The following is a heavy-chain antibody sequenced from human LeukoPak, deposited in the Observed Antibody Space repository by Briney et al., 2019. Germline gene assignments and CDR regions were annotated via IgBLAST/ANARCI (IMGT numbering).Heavy chain of an antibody. Sequence: GASVKVSCKASGGTFSSYAISWVRQAPGQGLEWMGRIIPIFGTANYAQKLQGRVTITTDESTSTAYMELSSLRSEDTAVYYCAREEYIDAFDIWGQGTMVTVSS. CDR1: GGTFSSYA. V-gene: IGHV1-69*05. CDR3: AREEYIDAFDI. J-gene: IGHJ3*02. D-gene: IGHD2/OR15-2a*01. CDR2: IIPIFGTA.